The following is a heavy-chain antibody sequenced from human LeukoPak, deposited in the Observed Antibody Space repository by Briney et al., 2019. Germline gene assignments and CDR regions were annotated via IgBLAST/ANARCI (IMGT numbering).Heavy chain of an antibody. D-gene: IGHD6-19*01. Sequence: KSGGSLRLSCAASGFTFSSYSMNWVRQAPGKGLEWVSSISSSSSYIYYADSVKGRFTISRDNAKNSLYLQMNSLRAEDTAVYYCARTNSSGWLADYYYYYGMDVWGQGTTVTVSS. J-gene: IGHJ6*02. V-gene: IGHV3-21*01. CDR3: ARTNSSGWLADYYYYYGMDV. CDR1: GFTFSSYS. CDR2: ISSSSSYI.